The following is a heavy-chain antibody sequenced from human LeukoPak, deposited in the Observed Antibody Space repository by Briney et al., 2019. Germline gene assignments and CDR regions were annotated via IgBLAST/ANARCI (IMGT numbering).Heavy chain of an antibody. D-gene: IGHD3-3*01. CDR2: IREDGSER. Sequence: GGSLRLSYAASGFTFTSYWMTWVRRAPGKGLEWVANIREDGSERYYVASVKGRFTVSRDNAKKSLSLQVNSLRAEDTAVYYCARLNYDFWSGIWEGYYMDVWGKGTTVTVSS. CDR3: ARLNYDFWSGIWEGYYMDV. CDR1: GFTFTSYW. J-gene: IGHJ6*03. V-gene: IGHV3-7*01.